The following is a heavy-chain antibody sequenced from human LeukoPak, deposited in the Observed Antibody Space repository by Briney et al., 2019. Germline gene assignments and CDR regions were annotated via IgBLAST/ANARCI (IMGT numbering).Heavy chain of an antibody. CDR3: ASDYQYAFDI. Sequence: PGGSLRLSCAASGFTFSSYSMNWVRQAPGKGLEWVSYIGIGSTTIYYAYSVKGRFTISRDNDKNSLYLQMNSLRAEDAAVYYCASDYQYAFDIWGQGTIVSVSS. CDR2: IGIGSTTI. D-gene: IGHD3-16*02. CDR1: GFTFSSYS. J-gene: IGHJ3*02. V-gene: IGHV3-48*01.